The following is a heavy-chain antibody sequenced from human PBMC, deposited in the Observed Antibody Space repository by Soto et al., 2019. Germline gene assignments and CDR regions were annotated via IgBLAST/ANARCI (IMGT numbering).Heavy chain of an antibody. J-gene: IGHJ6*02. CDR3: ARRSRGLDV. CDR1: GYTFTNYG. Sequence: QVQLVQSGAEVKKPGASVKVSCKASGYTFTNYGISWVRQAPGQGLEWMGWISSYNGHTDYAQKFQGRVTMTTDTSTSTAYMDLWSLRSDDTAVYYCARRSRGLDVWGQGTTVTVSS. V-gene: IGHV1-18*01. CDR2: ISSYNGHT.